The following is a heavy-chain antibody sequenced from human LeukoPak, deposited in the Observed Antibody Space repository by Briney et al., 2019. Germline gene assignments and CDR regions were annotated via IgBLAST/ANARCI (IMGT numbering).Heavy chain of an antibody. V-gene: IGHV3-30*02. D-gene: IGHD1-14*01. J-gene: IGHJ4*02. Sequence: GGSLRLSCGASGFTFSNYGMLWVRQAPGKGLEWVAFIRYDGNNKLYADSVKGRFTISRDNSKNTLYLHINSLRAEGTAVYYCVKDNPLDYWGQGTLVTVSS. CDR1: GFTFSNYG. CDR3: VKDNPLDY. CDR2: IRYDGNNK.